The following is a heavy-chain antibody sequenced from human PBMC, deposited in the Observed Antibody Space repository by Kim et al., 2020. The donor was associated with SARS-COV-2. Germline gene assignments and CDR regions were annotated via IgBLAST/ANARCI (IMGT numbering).Heavy chain of an antibody. CDR2: FDPEDGET. CDR1: GYTLTELS. D-gene: IGHD2-2*01. CDR3: ATGRYIVVVPAVTKEGWFDP. J-gene: IGHJ5*02. V-gene: IGHV1-24*01. Sequence: ASVKVSCKVSGYTLTELSMHWVRQAPGKGLEWMGGFDPEDGETIYAQKFQGRVTMTEDTSTDTAYMELSSLRSEDTAVYYCATGRYIVVVPAVTKEGWFDPWGQGTLVTVSS.